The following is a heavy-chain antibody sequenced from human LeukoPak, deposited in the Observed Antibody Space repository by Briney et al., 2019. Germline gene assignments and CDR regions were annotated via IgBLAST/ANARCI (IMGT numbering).Heavy chain of an antibody. CDR2: ISYDGSNK. V-gene: IGHV3-30*03. CDR3: ARGGYSRGYFDY. CDR1: GFTFSSYG. Sequence: GGSLRLSCAASGFTFSSYGMHWVRQAPGKGLEWVAVISYDGSNKYYADSVKGRFTMSRDNAKTSLYLQMNSLRVEDTAVYYCARGGYSRGYFDYWGQGTLVTVS. D-gene: IGHD5-18*01. J-gene: IGHJ4*02.